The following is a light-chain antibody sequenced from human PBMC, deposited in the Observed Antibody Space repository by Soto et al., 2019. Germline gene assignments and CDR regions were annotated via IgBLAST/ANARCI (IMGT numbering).Light chain of an antibody. CDR2: GNN. CDR3: QSYYSSLSGSYV. J-gene: IGLJ1*01. CDR1: SSNIGAGYD. V-gene: IGLV1-40*01. Sequence: QLVLTQPPSVSGAPGQRVTISCTGSSSNIGAGYDVHWYQRLPGTAPKVLIYGNNNRPSGVPDRFSGSKSGTSASLAITGLQAEDEADYYCQSYYSSLSGSYVFGTGTKLTVL.